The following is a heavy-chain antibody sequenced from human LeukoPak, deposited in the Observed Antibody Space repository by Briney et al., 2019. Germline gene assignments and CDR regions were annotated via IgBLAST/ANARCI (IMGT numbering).Heavy chain of an antibody. CDR2: ISGNGYNT. Sequence: GGSLRLSCAGSGFTLGSYAMSWVRQAPGKGLEWVSAISGNGYNTYYADSVKGRFTISSESSGNTLYLQMHNLRAEDTAVYYCAKGVRLWFAFYYDYWAREPWSPSPQ. CDR3: AKGVRLWFAFYYDY. V-gene: IGHV3-23*01. CDR1: GFTLGSYA. J-gene: IGHJ4*02. D-gene: IGHD3-10*01.